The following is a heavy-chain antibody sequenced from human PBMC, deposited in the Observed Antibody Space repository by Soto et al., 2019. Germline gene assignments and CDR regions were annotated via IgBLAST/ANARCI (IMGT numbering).Heavy chain of an antibody. V-gene: IGHV1-69*13. CDR3: ARGTAMVSDYYYGMDV. CDR2: IIPIFGTA. Sequence: SVKVSCKASGCTFSSYAISWVLQAPGRGLEGVGGIIPIFGTANYAQRFRGRVTITAYESTNTAYMEVSSLRSEDTAVHYCARGTAMVSDYYYGMDVWGQGTTVTVSS. D-gene: IGHD5-18*01. J-gene: IGHJ6*02. CDR1: GCTFSSYA.